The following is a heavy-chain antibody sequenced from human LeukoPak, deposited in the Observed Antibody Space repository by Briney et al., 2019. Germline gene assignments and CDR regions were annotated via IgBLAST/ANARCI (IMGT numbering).Heavy chain of an antibody. Sequence: PGGSLRLSCAASGFTFSSYGMHWVRQAPGKGLEWVAVISYDGSNKYYADSVKGRFTISRDNSKNTLYLQMNSLRAEDTAVYYCAKIAVAGSDVDYWGQGTLVTVSS. CDR2: ISYDGSNK. V-gene: IGHV3-30*18. J-gene: IGHJ4*02. CDR3: AKIAVAGSDVDY. D-gene: IGHD6-19*01. CDR1: GFTFSSYG.